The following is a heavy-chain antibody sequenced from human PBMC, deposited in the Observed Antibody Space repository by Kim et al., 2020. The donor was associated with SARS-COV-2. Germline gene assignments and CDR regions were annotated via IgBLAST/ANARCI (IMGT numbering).Heavy chain of an antibody. D-gene: IGHD5-12*01. CDR3: AKAPGVATINYFDY. Sequence: GGSLRLSCAASGFTFDDYAMHCVRQAPGKGLEWVSGISWNSGSIGYADSVKGRFTISRDNAKNSLYLQMNSLRAEDTALYYCAKAPGVATINYFDYWGQG. CDR1: GFTFDDYA. V-gene: IGHV3-9*01. J-gene: IGHJ4*02. CDR2: ISWNSGSI.